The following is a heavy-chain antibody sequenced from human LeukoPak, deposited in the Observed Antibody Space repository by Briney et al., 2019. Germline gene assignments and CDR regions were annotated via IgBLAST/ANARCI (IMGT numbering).Heavy chain of an antibody. J-gene: IGHJ4*02. CDR3: ASVYDSSGYYPF. CDR2: INHSGST. CDR1: GGSFSGYY. V-gene: IGHV4-34*01. Sequence: SEILSLTCAVYGGSFSGYYWSWIRQPPGKGLEWIGEINHSGSTNYNPSLKSRVTISVDMSKNQFSLKLSSVTAADTAVYYCASVYDSSGYYPFWGQGTLVTVSS. D-gene: IGHD3-22*01.